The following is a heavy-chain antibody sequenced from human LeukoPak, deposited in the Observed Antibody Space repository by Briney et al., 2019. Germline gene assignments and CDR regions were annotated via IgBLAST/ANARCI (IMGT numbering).Heavy chain of an antibody. V-gene: IGHV3-23*01. CDR2: ISGSGGST. J-gene: IGHJ4*02. CDR1: GFTVSSNY. D-gene: IGHD6-13*01. CDR3: ARNIAAAADPMDY. Sequence: GGSLRLSCAASGFTVSSNYMSWVRQAPGKGLEWVSAISGSGGSTYYADSVKGRFTISRDNSKNTLYLQMNSLRAEDTAVYYCARNIAAAADPMDYWGQGTLVTVSS.